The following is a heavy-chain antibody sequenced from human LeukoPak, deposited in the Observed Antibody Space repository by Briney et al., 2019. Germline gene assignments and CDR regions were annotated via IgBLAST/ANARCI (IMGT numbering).Heavy chain of an antibody. V-gene: IGHV1-18*01. CDR1: GYTFTSYG. J-gene: IGHJ6*02. CDR3: ARDHGGSYLAGACGMDV. Sequence: ASVKVSCKASGYTFTSYGISWVRQAPGQGLEWMGWISAYNGNTNYAQKLQGRVTMTTDTSTSTAYMELRSLRSEDTAVYYCARDHGGSYLAGACGMDVWGQGTTVTVSS. D-gene: IGHD1-26*01. CDR2: ISAYNGNT.